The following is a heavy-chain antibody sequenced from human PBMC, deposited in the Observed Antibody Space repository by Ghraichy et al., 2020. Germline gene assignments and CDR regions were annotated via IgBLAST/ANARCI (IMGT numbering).Heavy chain of an antibody. D-gene: IGHD3-3*01. Sequence: GESLNISCAASGFTFSSYSMNWVRQAPGKGLEWVSSISSSSSYIYYADSVKGRFTISRDNAKNSLYLQMNSLRAEDTAVYYCARGDDFWSGSIGYYYYGMDVWGQGTTVTVSS. CDR2: ISSSSSYI. CDR3: ARGDDFWSGSIGYYYYGMDV. V-gene: IGHV3-21*01. J-gene: IGHJ6*02. CDR1: GFTFSSYS.